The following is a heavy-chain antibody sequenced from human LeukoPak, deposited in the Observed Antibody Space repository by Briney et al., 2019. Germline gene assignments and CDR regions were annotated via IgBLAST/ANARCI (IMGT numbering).Heavy chain of an antibody. V-gene: IGHV4-34*12. CDR3: ARENYDFWSGRYKEYYFDY. D-gene: IGHD3-3*01. CDR1: GGSFSGYY. CDR2: IIHGGST. J-gene: IGHJ4*02. Sequence: SETLSLTCAVYGGSFSGYYWSWIRQPPGKGLEWIGEIIHGGSTNHIPSLKSRVTTSVATSKNQISLKLSSVTAPDTAVYYCARENYDFWSGRYKEYYFDYGGQGTLVTVSS.